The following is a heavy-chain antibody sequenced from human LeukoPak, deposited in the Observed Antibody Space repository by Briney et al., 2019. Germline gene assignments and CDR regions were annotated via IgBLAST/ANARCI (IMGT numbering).Heavy chain of an antibody. CDR3: AKDTTIPQWLVTDDAFDI. Sequence: GGSLRLSCAASGFTFSSYAMSWVRQAPGKGLEWVSAISGSGGSTYYADSVKGRFTISRDNSKNTLYLQMNSLRTEDTAVYYCAKDTTIPQWLVTDDAFDIWGQGTMVTVSS. D-gene: IGHD6-19*01. V-gene: IGHV3-23*01. J-gene: IGHJ3*02. CDR1: GFTFSSYA. CDR2: ISGSGGST.